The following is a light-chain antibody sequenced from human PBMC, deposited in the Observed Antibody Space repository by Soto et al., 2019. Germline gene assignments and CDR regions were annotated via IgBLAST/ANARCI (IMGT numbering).Light chain of an antibody. Sequence: QSVLTQPPSVSGAPGQRVTISCTGSSSNIGAGFDVHWYQQFPGTAPKLLIYENTGRPSGVPDRFSGSKSGTSASLAITGLQAADEADYYCQSYDSSLSGSRVFGGGTKLTVL. CDR2: ENT. V-gene: IGLV1-40*01. CDR1: SSNIGAGFD. CDR3: QSYDSSLSGSRV. J-gene: IGLJ3*02.